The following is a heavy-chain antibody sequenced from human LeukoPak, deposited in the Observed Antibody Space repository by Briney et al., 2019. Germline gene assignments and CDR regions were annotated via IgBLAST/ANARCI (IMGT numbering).Heavy chain of an antibody. CDR2: IGAADDT. D-gene: IGHD1-26*01. Sequence: GGSLRLSCAASGXTFSNYDVFWVRQTTGKGLEWVSTIGAADDTYYPGSVRGRFTISRESAKDSLYLQMNSLRAGDTAVYYCARGSGSHFDYWGQGTLVTVSS. CDR1: GXTFSNYD. CDR3: ARGSGSHFDY. V-gene: IGHV3-13*04. J-gene: IGHJ4*02.